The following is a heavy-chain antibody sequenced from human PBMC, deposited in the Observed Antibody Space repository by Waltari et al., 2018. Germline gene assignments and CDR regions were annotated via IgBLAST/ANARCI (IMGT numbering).Heavy chain of an antibody. D-gene: IGHD3-3*01. V-gene: IGHV3-33*06. CDR1: GFTFSSYG. Sequence: QVQLVESGGGVVQPGRSLRLSCAASGFTFSSYGMPWVRQAPGKGLEWVAVLWYDGSNKYYADSVKGRFTISRDNSRNTLYLQLNSLRAEDTAVYYCAKDGAGFWSGYPGSYYYDNWGEGTLVTVSS. CDR3: AKDGAGFWSGYPGSYYYDN. J-gene: IGHJ4*02. CDR2: LWYDGSNK.